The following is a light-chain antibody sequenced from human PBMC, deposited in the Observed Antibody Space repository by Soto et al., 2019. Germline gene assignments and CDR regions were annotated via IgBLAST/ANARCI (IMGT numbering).Light chain of an antibody. CDR2: AAS. CDR3: QQTFSTPPT. CDR1: QTSDNF. Sequence: DIQMTQSPSSLSASLGDRGTITCRARQTSDNFLNWYQQKPGKAPNLLIYAASSLQSGVPSRFRGSGSGTDFTLTISSLQPGDFANYSCQQTFSTPPTFGQGTRLEIK. J-gene: IGKJ5*01. V-gene: IGKV1-39*01.